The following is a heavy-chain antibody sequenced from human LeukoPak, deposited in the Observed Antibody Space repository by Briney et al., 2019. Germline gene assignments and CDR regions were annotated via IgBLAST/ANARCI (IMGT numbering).Heavy chain of an antibody. CDR3: AKADAYSSGRRYFQH. Sequence: PGGSLRLSCAASGFTFSNSAMSWVRQAPGKGLEWVSTISASGGGIHYADSVKGRFTVSRVNSKITLFLQMNSLRAEDTAVYYCAKADAYSSGRRYFQHWGQGTLVTVSS. J-gene: IGHJ1*01. CDR1: GFTFSNSA. V-gene: IGHV3-23*01. D-gene: IGHD6-19*01. CDR2: ISASGGGI.